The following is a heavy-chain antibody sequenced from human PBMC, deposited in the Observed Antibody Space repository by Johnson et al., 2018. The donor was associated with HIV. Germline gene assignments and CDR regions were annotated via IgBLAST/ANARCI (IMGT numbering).Heavy chain of an antibody. V-gene: IGHV3-73*01. J-gene: IGHJ3*02. Sequence: VQLVESGGGLVQPGGSLKLSCAASGFTFSGSAMHWVRQASGKGLEWVGRIRSKVNSYATAYAASVKGRFTISRDDSKNTAYLQMNSLKTEYTAVYECTAGGEVVGICGMVDDAFDIWGQGTMVTVSS. CDR1: GFTFSGSA. D-gene: IGHD2-2*01. CDR2: IRSKVNSYAT. CDR3: TAGGEVVGICGMVDDAFDI.